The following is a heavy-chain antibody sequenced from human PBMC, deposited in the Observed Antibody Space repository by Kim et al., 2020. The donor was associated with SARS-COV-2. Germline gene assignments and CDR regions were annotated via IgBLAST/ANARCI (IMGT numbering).Heavy chain of an antibody. D-gene: IGHD3-22*01. CDR1: GFTVSGTN. V-gene: IGHV3-53*01. CDR2: VYSDDRT. Sequence: GGSLRLSCAASGFTVSGTNMSWVRQAPGKGLEWVSVVYSDDRTDYADSVKGRFTISRDNSKNTVFLRMNSLRAEDTAVYYCASPLTTWVSRWRTFRIWGQGTMVTVSS. CDR3: ASPLTTWVSRWRTFRI. J-gene: IGHJ3*02.